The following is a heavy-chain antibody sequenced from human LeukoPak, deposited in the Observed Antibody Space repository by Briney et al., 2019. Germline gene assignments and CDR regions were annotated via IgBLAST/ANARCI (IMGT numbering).Heavy chain of an antibody. V-gene: IGHV4-34*01. J-gene: IGHJ3*02. Sequence: SETLSLTCAVYGGSFSGYYWSWIRQPPGKGLEWIGEINHSGSTNYNPSLKSRVTISVDTSKNQFSLKLSSVTAADTAVYYCARRITMVRGATYAFDIWGQGTMVTVSS. CDR3: ARRITMVRGATYAFDI. CDR1: GGSFSGYY. CDR2: INHSGST. D-gene: IGHD3-10*01.